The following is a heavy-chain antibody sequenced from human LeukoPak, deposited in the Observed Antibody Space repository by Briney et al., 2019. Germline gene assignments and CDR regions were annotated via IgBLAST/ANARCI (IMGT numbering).Heavy chain of an antibody. J-gene: IGHJ4*02. V-gene: IGHV3-23*01. D-gene: IGHD6-19*01. CDR2: ISGSGGST. CDR1: GFTFSSYA. CDR3: AKDLGWYPDY. Sequence: GGSLRLSCAASGFTFSSYAMSWVRQAPGKGLGWVSAISGSGGSTHYADSVKGRFTISRDNSKNTLYLQMNSLRAEDTAVYYCAKDLGWYPDYWGQGTLVTVSS.